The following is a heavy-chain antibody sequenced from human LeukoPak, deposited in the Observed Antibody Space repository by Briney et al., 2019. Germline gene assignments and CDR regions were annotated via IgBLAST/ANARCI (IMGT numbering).Heavy chain of an antibody. CDR1: GFTFSSYW. CDR2: INSDGSST. Sequence: PGGSLRLSCAASGFTFSSYWMHWVRQAPGKGLVWVSRINSDGSSTSYADSVKGRFTISRDNAKNTLYLQMNSLRAEDTAVYYCARSPRYYDILTGYSLGALDIWGQGAMATVSS. V-gene: IGHV3-74*01. CDR3: ARSPRYYDILTGYSLGALDI. D-gene: IGHD3-9*01. J-gene: IGHJ3*02.